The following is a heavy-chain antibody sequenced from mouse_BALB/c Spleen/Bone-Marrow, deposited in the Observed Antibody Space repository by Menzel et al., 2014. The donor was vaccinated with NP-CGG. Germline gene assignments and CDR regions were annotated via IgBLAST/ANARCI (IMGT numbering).Heavy chain of an antibody. D-gene: IGHD4-1*01. CDR1: GYAFTNYL. Sequence: VQLQQSGAELVRPGTSVKVSCKASGYAFTNYLIEWIKQRPEQGLKWIGVINPGGGGTNYNEKFKGKATLTADKSSSTAYMQLSSLTSDDSAVYFCARNANWLFTYWGQGTLVTVSA. V-gene: IGHV1-54*01. CDR3: ARNANWLFTY. J-gene: IGHJ3*01. CDR2: INPGGGGT.